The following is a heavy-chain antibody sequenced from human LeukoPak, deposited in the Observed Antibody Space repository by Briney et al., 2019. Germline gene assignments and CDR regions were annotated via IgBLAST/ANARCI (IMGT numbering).Heavy chain of an antibody. V-gene: IGHV4-39*01. CDR2: IFYSGST. CDR1: GASISSGCCY. Sequence: PSETLSLTCTVSGASISSGCCYWGWIRQIPGRGLEWIGHIFYSGSTYYNPSLKRRVTISVDRSRKQISLKMTSVTAAETAVYYCARRREYGDRGRYYSHFDSWGQGIPVTVSS. J-gene: IGHJ4*02. D-gene: IGHD2-15*01. CDR3: ARRREYGDRGRYYSHFDS.